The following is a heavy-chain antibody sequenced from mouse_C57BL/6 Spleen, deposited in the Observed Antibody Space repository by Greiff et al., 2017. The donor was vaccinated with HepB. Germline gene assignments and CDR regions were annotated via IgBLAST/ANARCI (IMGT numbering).Heavy chain of an antibody. J-gene: IGHJ2*01. CDR1: GYAFTNYL. V-gene: IGHV1-54*01. Sequence: QVQLQQSGAELVRPGTSVKVSCKASGYAFTNYLIEWVKQRPGQGLEWIGVINPGSGGTNYNEKFKGKATLTADKSSSTAYMQLSSLTSEDSAVYFCARRRMALDYWGQGTTLTVSS. CDR2: INPGSGGT. CDR3: ARRRMALDY. D-gene: IGHD2-3*01.